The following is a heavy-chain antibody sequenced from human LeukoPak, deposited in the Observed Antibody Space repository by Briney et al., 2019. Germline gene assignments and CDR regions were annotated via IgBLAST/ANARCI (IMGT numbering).Heavy chain of an antibody. D-gene: IGHD6-13*01. J-gene: IGHJ5*02. CDR2: ISAYNGNT. CDR3: ARVVGGGWYSSSWYGWFDP. CDR1: GYTFTSYG. Sequence: ASVKVSCKASGYTFTSYGISWVRQAPGQGLEWMGWISAYNGNTNYAQKLQGRVTMTTDTSTSTAYMELRSLRSDDTAVYYCARVVGGGWYSSSWYGWFDPWGQGTLVTVSS. V-gene: IGHV1-18*01.